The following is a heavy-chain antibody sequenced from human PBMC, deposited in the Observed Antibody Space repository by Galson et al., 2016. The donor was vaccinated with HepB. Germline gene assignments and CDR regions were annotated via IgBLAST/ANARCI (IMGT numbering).Heavy chain of an antibody. CDR2: IRSRSNDRAI. J-gene: IGHJ4*02. CDR1: GFTLSTYS. CDR3: VRDHDWGFDY. Sequence: SLRLSCAVSGFTLSTYSTNWVRQAPGKGLEWIAYIRSRSNDRAIFYAGSVKGRFTISGDSAESMYLQMNSLRDEDTAVYYCVRDHDWGFDYWGPGTLVTVSS. D-gene: IGHD7-27*01. V-gene: IGHV3-48*02.